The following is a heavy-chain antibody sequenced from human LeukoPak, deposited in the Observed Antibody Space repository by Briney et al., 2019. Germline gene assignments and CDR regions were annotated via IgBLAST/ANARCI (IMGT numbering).Heavy chain of an antibody. V-gene: IGHV3-48*01. CDR1: GFTFSSYS. Sequence: PGGSLRLSCAAPGFTFSSYSMNWVRQAPGKGLEWVSYISSTRSPIHYADSVKGRFTISRDNAKNSLYLQMNSLRAEDTAVYYCATESIPDYWGQGTLVTVSP. CDR2: ISSTRSPI. D-gene: IGHD2/OR15-2a*01. CDR3: ATESIPDY. J-gene: IGHJ4*02.